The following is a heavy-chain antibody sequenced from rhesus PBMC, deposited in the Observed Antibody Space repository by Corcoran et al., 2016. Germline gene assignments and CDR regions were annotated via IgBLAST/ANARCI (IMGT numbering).Heavy chain of an antibody. CDR2: LCGYSEST. V-gene: IGHV4-143*01. CDR1: GASPADYYY. CDR3: ARRYPYNSGCPDAFDF. J-gene: IGHJ3*01. D-gene: IGHD2-33*01. Sequence: QVQLQEPGPGLVRPQETQAFLNRVSGASPADYYYWSWFRQPAGLGLDWTGCLCGYSESTYYNPSLKSRLTFPKDTSTPQFSRKLTSVTAAYTAVYYCARRYPYNSGCPDAFDFLGQGLRVTVSS.